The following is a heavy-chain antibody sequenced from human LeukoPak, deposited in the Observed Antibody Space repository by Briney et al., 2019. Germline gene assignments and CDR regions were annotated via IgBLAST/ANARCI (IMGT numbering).Heavy chain of an antibody. V-gene: IGHV1-46*01. CDR1: GYSFTSSY. D-gene: IGHD1-26*01. CDR3: GRVGWAPTPQRDGFDI. CDR2: INPSDGST. Sequence: ASVKVSCKASGYSFTSSYTHWVGQAPGQGLEWVGIINPSDGSTSYAQRVQGRVIKTRDTSTNTVYMELRSLSSEDTAVYYCGRVGWAPTPQRDGFDIWGQGTMLTVSS. J-gene: IGHJ3*02.